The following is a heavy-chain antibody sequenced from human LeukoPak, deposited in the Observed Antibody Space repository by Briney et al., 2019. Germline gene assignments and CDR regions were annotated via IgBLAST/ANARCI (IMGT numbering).Heavy chain of an antibody. CDR3: ARDGCSSASCLNWFDP. J-gene: IGHJ5*02. CDR1: GGSISSYY. CDR2: IYYSGST. D-gene: IGHD2-2*01. V-gene: IGHV4-59*12. Sequence: SETLSLTCTVSGGSISSYYWSWIRQPPGKGLEWLGYIYYSGSTNYNPSLKSRVTISVDTSKKQFSLKVRSVTAADTAIYFCARDGCSSASCLNWFDPWGQGIQVTVSS.